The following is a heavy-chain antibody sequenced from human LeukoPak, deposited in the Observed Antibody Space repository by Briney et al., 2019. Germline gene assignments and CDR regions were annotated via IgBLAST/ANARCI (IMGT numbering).Heavy chain of an antibody. V-gene: IGHV3-33*01. CDR1: GFTFSSYG. CDR2: IWYDGSNK. J-gene: IGHJ1*01. Sequence: GRSLRLSCAASGFTFSSYGMHWVRQAPGKGLEWVAVIWYDGSNKYYGDSVKGRFTISRDNSKETLYLQMNSLRVEDTAVYYCARGDSSNAAEYLHHWRQGPLVTVSS. D-gene: IGHD5-24*01. CDR3: ARGDSSNAAEYLHH.